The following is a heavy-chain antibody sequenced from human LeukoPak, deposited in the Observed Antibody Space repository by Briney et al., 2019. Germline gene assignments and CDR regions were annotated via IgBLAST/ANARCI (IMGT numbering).Heavy chain of an antibody. J-gene: IGHJ4*02. CDR3: ARGGIVLAVYFDF. CDR2: IYHTGSS. Sequence: SETLSLTCAVSGYSIIDDYYWGWLRQPPGKGLEWIGSIYHTGSSYYNPSLKSRVAISVDTSKNELFLKMRSVTAADTAVYYCARGGIVLAVYFDFWGRGTLVTVSS. V-gene: IGHV4-38-2*01. CDR1: GYSIIDDYY. D-gene: IGHD1-26*01.